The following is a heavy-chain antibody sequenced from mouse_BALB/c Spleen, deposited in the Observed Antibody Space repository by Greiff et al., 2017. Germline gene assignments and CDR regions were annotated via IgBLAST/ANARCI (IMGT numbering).Heavy chain of an antibody. CDR1: GFTFSSFG. CDR3: ARGDYGNYYAMDY. D-gene: IGHD2-1*01. Sequence: EVMLVESGGGLVQPGGSRKLSCAASGFTFSSFGMHWVRQAPEKGLEWVAYISSGSSTIYYADTVKGRFTISRDNPKNTLFLQMTSLRSEDTAMYYCARGDYGNYYAMDYWGQGTSVTVSS. CDR2: ISSGSSTI. J-gene: IGHJ4*01. V-gene: IGHV5-17*02.